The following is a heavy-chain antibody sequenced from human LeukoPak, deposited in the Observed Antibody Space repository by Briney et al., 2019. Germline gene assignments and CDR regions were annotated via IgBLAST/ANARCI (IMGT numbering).Heavy chain of an antibody. Sequence: PGGSLRLSCAASGLTFNNYWMNWVRQAPGKGLEWVANIKQDGSEKKYVDSVKGRFTISRDNAKNSLYLQMNSLRAEDTAVYYCARVKYDSSGYYGILDYWGPGTLVTVSS. J-gene: IGHJ4*02. CDR3: ARVKYDSSGYYGILDY. D-gene: IGHD3-22*01. V-gene: IGHV3-7*01. CDR1: GLTFNNYW. CDR2: IKQDGSEK.